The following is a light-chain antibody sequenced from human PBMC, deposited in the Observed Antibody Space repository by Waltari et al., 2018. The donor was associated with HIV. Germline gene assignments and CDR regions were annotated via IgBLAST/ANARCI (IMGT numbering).Light chain of an antibody. CDR1: TSDIGTFAS. Sequence: QSALTQPASVSGSPGQSITISCAGTTSDIGTFASVSWYPQHPGRAPQLMIFGVYSRPSGVSSRFSGSKSGNTASLTISGLQAEDEANYYCCSYTAIHTLIFGGGTKLTVL. CDR3: CSYTAIHTLI. J-gene: IGLJ2*01. V-gene: IGLV2-14*01. CDR2: GVY.